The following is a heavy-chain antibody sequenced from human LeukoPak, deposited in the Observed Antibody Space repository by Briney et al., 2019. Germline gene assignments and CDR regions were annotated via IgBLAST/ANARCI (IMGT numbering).Heavy chain of an antibody. CDR3: ARVSSGRYFVYSWYDP. D-gene: IGHD1-26*01. Sequence: GGSLTLSWAASGFTFSSYCMHWVRQAPGKGLEWVAFIRYDGSNKYYAGSVKGRFTISRNNSKNTLYLQTNSLRASDTAKYYCARVSSGRYFVYSWYDPWGQGTLVTVSS. V-gene: IGHV3-30*02. J-gene: IGHJ5*02. CDR1: GFTFSSYC. CDR2: IRYDGSNK.